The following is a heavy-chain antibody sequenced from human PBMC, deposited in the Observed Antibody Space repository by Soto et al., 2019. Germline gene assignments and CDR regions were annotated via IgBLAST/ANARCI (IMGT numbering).Heavy chain of an antibody. D-gene: IGHD3-10*02. CDR3: AKTLKGVRGVIVKGVFDY. Sequence: GGSLRLSCAASGFTFSSYAMSWVRQAPGKGLEWVSAISGSGGSTYYADSVKGRFTISRDNSKNTLYLQMNSLRAEDTAVYYCAKTLKGVRGVIVKGVFDYWGQGTLVTVSS. V-gene: IGHV3-23*01. J-gene: IGHJ4*02. CDR2: ISGSGGST. CDR1: GFTFSSYA.